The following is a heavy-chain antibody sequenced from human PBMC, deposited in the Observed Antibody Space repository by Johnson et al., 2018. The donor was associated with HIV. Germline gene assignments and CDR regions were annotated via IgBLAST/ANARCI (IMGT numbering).Heavy chain of an antibody. J-gene: IGHJ3*02. Sequence: QVQVVESGGGVVQPGRSLRLSCVASGFTFSTYGMHWVRQAPGKGLEWVAVIWYDGSNKYYADSVKGRFTLSRDNSKNTLYLQMNSLKADDTAIYYCAKDEEGYSSAWSAGTAFDIWGQGTMVTVSS. CDR2: IWYDGSNK. CDR3: AKDEEGYSSAWSAGTAFDI. D-gene: IGHD6-13*01. V-gene: IGHV3-33*06. CDR1: GFTFSTYG.